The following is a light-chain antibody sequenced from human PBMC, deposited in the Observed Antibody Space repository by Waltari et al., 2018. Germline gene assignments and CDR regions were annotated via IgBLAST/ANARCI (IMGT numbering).Light chain of an antibody. Sequence: QSALTQPPSASGSPGQSVTISCTGTRSDVGGYNYVPWYQQHPGKVPKVIIYEVTKRPSGVPDRFSGSKSGNTASLTVSGLQAEDEADYYCTSYAGSNNYVFGTGTKVTVL. CDR2: EVT. V-gene: IGLV2-8*01. CDR1: RSDVGGYNY. CDR3: TSYAGSNNYV. J-gene: IGLJ1*01.